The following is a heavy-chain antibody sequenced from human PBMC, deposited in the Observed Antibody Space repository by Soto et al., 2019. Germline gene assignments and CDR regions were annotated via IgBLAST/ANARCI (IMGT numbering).Heavy chain of an antibody. Sequence: PSETLSLTCTVSGGSISSGTYSWGWIRHPPGKGLEWIGTFYYSGSTYYNPSLKSRVTISVDTSKNQFSLKVSSVTAADTAVYYCARLGGYCTTSCYGYYAMDVWGQGTTVTVSS. CDR2: FYYSGST. J-gene: IGHJ6*02. CDR3: ARLGGYCTTSCYGYYAMDV. D-gene: IGHD2-8*01. CDR1: GGSISSGTYS. V-gene: IGHV4-39*01.